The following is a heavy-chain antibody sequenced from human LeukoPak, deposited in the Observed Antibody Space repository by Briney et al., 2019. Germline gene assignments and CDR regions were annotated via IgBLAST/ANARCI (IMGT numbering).Heavy chain of an antibody. CDR2: IYSGGST. D-gene: IGHD2-21*02. Sequence: GGSLRLSCAASGFTVSSNYMSWVRQAPGKGLEWVSVIYSGGSTYYADSVKGRFTISRHNSKNTLYLQMNSLRAEDTAVYYCASSKCGGDCYHDYWGQGTLVTVSS. CDR1: GFTVSSNY. CDR3: ASSKCGGDCYHDY. V-gene: IGHV3-53*04. J-gene: IGHJ4*02.